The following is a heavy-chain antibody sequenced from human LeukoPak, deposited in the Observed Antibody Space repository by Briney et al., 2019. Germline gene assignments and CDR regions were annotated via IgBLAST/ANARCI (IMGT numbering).Heavy chain of an antibody. CDR2: LKGRTNGGTA. V-gene: IGHV3-15*01. CDR3: TTESSGGSDN. CDR1: GFTFSDAW. J-gene: IGHJ4*02. D-gene: IGHD1-26*01. Sequence: GGSLRLSCAASGFTFSDAWMSWVRQAPGKGLEWVGRLKGRTNGGTADYAAPVKGRFTISRDDSENTLYLQMNSLKTEDTAVYYCTTESSGGSDNWGQGTLVTVSS.